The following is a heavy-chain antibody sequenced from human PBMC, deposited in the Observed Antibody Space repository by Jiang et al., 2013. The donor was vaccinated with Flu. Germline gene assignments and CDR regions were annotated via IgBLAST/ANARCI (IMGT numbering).Heavy chain of an antibody. CDR1: Y. Sequence: YWTSDPPPPTEGPGVDWVRSLTWQHQLQPSLKSRVTISEDTSKNQFSLRLSSVTAADTALYHCARGRGYSGFEPHFFDHWGQGALVTVSS. CDR3: ARGRGYSGFEPHFFDH. D-gene: IGHD5-12*01. J-gene: IGHJ4*02. CDR2: SLTWQH. V-gene: IGHV4-31*02.